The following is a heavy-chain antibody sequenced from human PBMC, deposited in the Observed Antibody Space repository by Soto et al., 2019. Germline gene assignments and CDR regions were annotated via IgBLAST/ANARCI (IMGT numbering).Heavy chain of an antibody. V-gene: IGHV4-59*01. CDR3: ARGAADTAMVDS. J-gene: IGHJ4*02. D-gene: IGHD5-18*01. Sequence: SETLSLTCTVSGGSIRSYYWTWIRQPPGKGLEWLGYIFYSGSAFYNPSLKSRVTISIHTSKSQFSLQLTSVTAADMAVYYCARGAADTAMVDSWGQGTLVTVSS. CDR1: GGSIRSYY. CDR2: IFYSGSA.